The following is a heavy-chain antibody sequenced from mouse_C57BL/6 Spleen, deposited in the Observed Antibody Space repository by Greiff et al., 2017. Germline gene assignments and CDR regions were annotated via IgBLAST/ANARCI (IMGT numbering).Heavy chain of an antibody. D-gene: IGHD2-4*01. V-gene: IGHV1-42*01. CDR2: INPSTGGT. Sequence: EVQLQQSGPELVKPGASVKISCKASGYSFTGYYMNWVKQSPEKSLEWIGEINPSTGGTTYNQKFKAKATLTVDKSSSTAYMQLKSLTSEDSAVYYCARPGDYDYGFDYWGQGTTLTVSS. CDR1: GYSFTGYY. J-gene: IGHJ2*01. CDR3: ARPGDYDYGFDY.